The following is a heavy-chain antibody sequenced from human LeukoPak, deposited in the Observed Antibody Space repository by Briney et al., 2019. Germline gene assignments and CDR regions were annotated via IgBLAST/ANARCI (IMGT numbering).Heavy chain of an antibody. J-gene: IGHJ3*02. D-gene: IGHD2-15*01. V-gene: IGHV1-18*01. Sequence: ASVKVSCKAAGYTLTTYGLSWVRQAPGQGLEWMGWISVYNGNTNYAQKFQGWVTMTRDTSISTAYMELSRLRSDDTAVYYCARARVAARYAFDNWGQGTMVTVSS. CDR1: GYTLTTYG. CDR2: ISVYNGNT. CDR3: ARARVAARYAFDN.